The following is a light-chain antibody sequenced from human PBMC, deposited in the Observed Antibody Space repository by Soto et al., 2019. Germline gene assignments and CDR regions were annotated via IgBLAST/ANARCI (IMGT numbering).Light chain of an antibody. CDR3: QVWDGSSDHYV. J-gene: IGLJ1*01. V-gene: IGLV3-21*02. CDR1: NIGSIA. CDR2: DDS. Sequence: SYELTQPPSVSVAPGQTARIPCGGDNIGSIAVHWYQQKPGRAPVLVVYDDSDRPSGIPERFSGSNSGNTATLTISRVEVGDEADYYCQVWDGSSDHYVFGTGIKVTVL.